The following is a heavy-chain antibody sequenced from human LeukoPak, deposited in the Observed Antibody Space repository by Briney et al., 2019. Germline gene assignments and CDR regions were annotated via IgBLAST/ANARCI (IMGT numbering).Heavy chain of an antibody. CDR2: ISGSGNTT. CDR1: GFTFSNYA. J-gene: IGHJ4*02. CDR3: AKEGGIVVVPATILYFDF. D-gene: IGHD2-2*02. V-gene: IGHV3-23*01. Sequence: GGSLRLSCAASGFTFSNYAMSWVRQAPGKGLEWVSAISGSGNTTYFGDSVTGRFTISRDNSKNTLYLQMNSLRAEDTAVYHCAKEGGIVVVPATILYFDFWGQGTLVTVSS.